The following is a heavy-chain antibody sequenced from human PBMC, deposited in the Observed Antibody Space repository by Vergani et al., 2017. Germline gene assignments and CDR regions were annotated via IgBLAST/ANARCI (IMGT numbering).Heavy chain of an antibody. CDR2: IYTSGST. CDR1: GGSISSGSYY. V-gene: IGHV4-61*02. D-gene: IGHD2-21*02. J-gene: IGHJ6*02. Sequence: QVQLQQWGPGLVKPSQTLSLTCTVSGGSISSGSYYWSWIRQPAGKGLEWIGRIYTSGSTNYNPSLKSRVTIFVDTSKNQFSLKLSSVTAADTAVYYCARHLAYCGGDCYPYYYGMDVWGQGTTVTVSS. CDR3: ARHLAYCGGDCYPYYYGMDV.